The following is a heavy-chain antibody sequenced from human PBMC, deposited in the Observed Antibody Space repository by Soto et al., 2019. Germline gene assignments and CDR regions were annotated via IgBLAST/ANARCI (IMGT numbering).Heavy chain of an antibody. D-gene: IGHD1-26*01. V-gene: IGHV3-30*03. J-gene: IGHJ2*01. CDR3: ARGPQPTSGIHWYFDL. CDR1: GFTFNTYG. Sequence: QVQLVESGGGVVQPGRSLGLSCAASGFTFNTYGMHWVRQAPGKGLEWVAAISYDGINKYYVDSVKGRFTISRHNSKSARYVQLDSLRAEDTALYYCARGPQPTSGIHWYFDLWGRGILVTVSS. CDR2: ISYDGINK.